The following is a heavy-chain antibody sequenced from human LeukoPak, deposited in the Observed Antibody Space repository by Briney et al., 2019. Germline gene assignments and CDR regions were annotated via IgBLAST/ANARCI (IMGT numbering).Heavy chain of an antibody. D-gene: IGHD2-8*02. CDR3: ARGIYWGFWPVIDY. V-gene: IGHV1-2*02. Sequence: ASVKVSCKASGYTFTDYYMHWVRQAPGQGLEWMGWINPNSGGTNYAQKFQGRVTMTRDTSISTAYMELSRLRSDDTAVYYCARGIYWGFWPVIDYWGQGTLVTVSS. CDR1: GYTFTDYY. CDR2: INPNSGGT. J-gene: IGHJ4*02.